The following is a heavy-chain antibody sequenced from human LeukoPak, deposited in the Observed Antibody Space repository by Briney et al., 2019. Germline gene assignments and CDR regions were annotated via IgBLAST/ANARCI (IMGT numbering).Heavy chain of an antibody. Sequence: GESLKISCKGSGYSFTSYWIGWVRQMPGKGLKWMGIIYPGDSDTRYSPSFQGQVTISADKSISTAYLQWSSLKASDTAMYYCARAGYCSSTSCYLYHFDYWGQGTLVTVSS. J-gene: IGHJ4*02. V-gene: IGHV5-51*01. CDR1: GYSFTSYW. D-gene: IGHD2-2*01. CDR2: IYPGDSDT. CDR3: ARAGYCSSTSCYLYHFDY.